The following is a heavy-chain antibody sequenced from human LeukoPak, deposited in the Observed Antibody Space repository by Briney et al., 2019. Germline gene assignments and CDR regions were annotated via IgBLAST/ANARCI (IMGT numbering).Heavy chain of an antibody. J-gene: IGHJ4*02. CDR1: GFTFSSYS. CDR3: ARDPSVLCSSTSCHTGY. Sequence: PGGSLRLSCAASGFTFSSYSMNWVRQAPGKGLEWVSSISSSSSYIYYADSVKGRFTISRDNAKNSLYLQMNSLRAEDTAVYYCARDPSVLCSSTSCHTGYWGQGTLVTVSS. D-gene: IGHD2-2*02. CDR2: ISSSSSYI. V-gene: IGHV3-21*01.